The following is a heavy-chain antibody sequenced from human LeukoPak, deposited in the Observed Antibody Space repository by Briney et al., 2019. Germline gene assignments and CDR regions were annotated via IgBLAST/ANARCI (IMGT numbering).Heavy chain of an antibody. CDR2: IYYSGTT. Sequence: SETLSLTCTVSGGSISSYYWSWIRQAPGKGLEWTGYIYYSGTTSYNPSLKSRVTILVDTSKNQFSLKLSSVTAADTAVYYCARHERDASLDHALDIWGQGTVVTVSS. V-gene: IGHV4-59*08. D-gene: IGHD5-24*01. CDR1: GGSISSYY. CDR3: ARHERDASLDHALDI. J-gene: IGHJ3*02.